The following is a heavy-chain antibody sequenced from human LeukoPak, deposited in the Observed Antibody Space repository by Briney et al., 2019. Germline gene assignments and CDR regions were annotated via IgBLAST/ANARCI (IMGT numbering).Heavy chain of an antibody. CDR2: ISYDGSNK. Sequence: GGSLRLSCAASGFTFSSYPMHWVRQAPGKGLEWVAVISYDGSNKYYADSVKGRFTISRDNSKNTLFLQMNSLRPEDTALYYCARSVSSASQSFDLWGRGTLVTVSS. V-gene: IGHV3-30-3*01. CDR1: GFTFSSYP. D-gene: IGHD2-2*01. J-gene: IGHJ2*01. CDR3: ARSVSSASQSFDL.